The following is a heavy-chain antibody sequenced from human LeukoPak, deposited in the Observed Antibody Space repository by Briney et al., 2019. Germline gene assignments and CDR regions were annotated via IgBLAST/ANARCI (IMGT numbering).Heavy chain of an antibody. CDR3: ARSALYGDNWFDP. J-gene: IGHJ5*02. V-gene: IGHV4-4*02. Sequence: PSETLSLTCAVSGGSISSSNWWSWVRQPPGKGLEWIGEIYHSGSTNYNPSLKSRVTISVDKSKNQFSLKLSSVTAADTAVYYCARSALYGDNWFDPWGQGTLVTVSS. CDR1: GGSISSSNW. CDR2: IYHSGST. D-gene: IGHD7-27*01.